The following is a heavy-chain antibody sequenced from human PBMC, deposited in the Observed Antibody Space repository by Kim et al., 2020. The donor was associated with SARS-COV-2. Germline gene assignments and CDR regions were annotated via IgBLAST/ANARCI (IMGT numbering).Heavy chain of an antibody. CDR3: ASEWTGSSGWYPW. D-gene: IGHD6-19*01. CDR1: GGSFSGYY. V-gene: IGHV4-34*01. Sequence: SETLSLTCAVYGGSFSGYYWSWIRQPPGKGLEWIGEINHSGSTNYNPSLKSRVTISVDTSKNQFSLKLSSVTAADTAVYYCASEWTGSSGWYPWWGQGTLVTVSS. J-gene: IGHJ4*02. CDR2: INHSGST.